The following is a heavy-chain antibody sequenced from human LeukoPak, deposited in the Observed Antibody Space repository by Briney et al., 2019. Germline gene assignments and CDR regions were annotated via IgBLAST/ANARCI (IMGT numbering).Heavy chain of an antibody. Sequence: GASVKVSCKASGYTFTAYYMHWVRQAPGQGLEWMGWISAYNGNTNYAQKLQGRVTMTTDTSTSTAYMELRSLRSDDTAVYYCARGGYDWQWLDEDDYWGQGTLVTVSP. CDR2: ISAYNGNT. CDR3: ARGGYDWQWLDEDDY. J-gene: IGHJ4*02. V-gene: IGHV1-18*04. D-gene: IGHD6-19*01. CDR1: GYTFTAYY.